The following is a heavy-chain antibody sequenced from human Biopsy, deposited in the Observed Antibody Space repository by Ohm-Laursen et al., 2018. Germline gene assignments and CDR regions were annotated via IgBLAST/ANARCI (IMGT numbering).Heavy chain of an antibody. CDR3: ARTPRDSFWSGSYKRGLWFDP. J-gene: IGHJ5*02. Sequence: SETLSLTCSVSGGSIISYYWTWIRQPPGKGLEWIGHVYNGGITTYNPSLKIRVTISKDTSKNQFSLQVNSVTAAATAVYYCARTPRDSFWSGSYKRGLWFDPWGQGTLVIVSS. CDR2: VYNGGIT. V-gene: IGHV4-59*01. D-gene: IGHD3-3*01. CDR1: GGSIISYY.